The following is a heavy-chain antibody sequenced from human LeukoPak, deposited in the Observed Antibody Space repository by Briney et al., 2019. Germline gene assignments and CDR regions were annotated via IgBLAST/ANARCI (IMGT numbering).Heavy chain of an antibody. CDR1: GGTFSSYA. J-gene: IGHJ4*02. D-gene: IGHD3-10*01. CDR3: ARGVFGSGSYYPSPFAY. V-gene: IGHV1-69*13. Sequence: ASVKVSCKASGGTFSSYAISWVRQAPGQGLEWMGGIIPIFGTANYAQKFQGRVTITADESTSTAYMELSSLRSEDTAVYYCARGVFGSGSYYPSPFAYWGQGTLVTVSS. CDR2: IIPIFGTA.